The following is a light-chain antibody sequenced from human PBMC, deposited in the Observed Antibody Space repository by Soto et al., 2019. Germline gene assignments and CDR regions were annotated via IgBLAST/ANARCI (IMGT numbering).Light chain of an antibody. V-gene: IGKV3-15*01. CDR2: GAS. CDR1: QSVSSN. CDR3: QQYNNWPRT. J-gene: IGKJ1*01. Sequence: EIVMTQSPATLSVSPGERATLSCRASQSVSSNLAWYQQKPGQAPRLRIYGASTRATAIPARLSGSESGTEFTLTISRLQSEDFAVYYCQQYNNWPRTFGQGTKVEIK.